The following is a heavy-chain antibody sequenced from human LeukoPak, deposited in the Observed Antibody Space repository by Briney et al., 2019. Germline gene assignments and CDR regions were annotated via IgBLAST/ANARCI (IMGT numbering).Heavy chain of an antibody. CDR3: ARGTMVRGVPMPYFDY. V-gene: IGHV4-34*01. J-gene: IGHJ4*02. CDR1: GGSFSGYY. D-gene: IGHD3-10*01. Sequence: PSETLSLTCAVYGGSFSGYYWSWLRQPPGKRLEWIGEINHSGSTNYNPSLKSRVTISVDTSKNQFSLKLSSVTAADTAVYYCARGTMVRGVPMPYFDYWGQGTLVTVSS. CDR2: INHSGST.